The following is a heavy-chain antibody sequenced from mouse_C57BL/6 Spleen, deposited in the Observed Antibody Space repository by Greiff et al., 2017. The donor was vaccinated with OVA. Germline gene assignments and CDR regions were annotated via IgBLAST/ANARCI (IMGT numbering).Heavy chain of an antibody. Sequence: QVQLQQPGAELVKPGASVKLSCKASGYTFTSYWMHWVKQRPGRGLEWIGRIDPNSGGTTYNEKFKSKATLNVDKPSSTAYMQLSRLTYEDTAVYYCAESDYGHYFGYWGQGTTLTVSS. J-gene: IGHJ2*01. CDR3: AESDYGHYFGY. CDR2: IDPNSGGT. D-gene: IGHD1-1*01. V-gene: IGHV1-72*01. CDR1: GYTFTSYW.